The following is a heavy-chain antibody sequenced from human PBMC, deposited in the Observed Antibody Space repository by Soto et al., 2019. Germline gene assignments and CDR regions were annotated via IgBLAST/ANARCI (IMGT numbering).Heavy chain of an antibody. CDR2: IIPIFGTA. CDR3: AREGIAAADSQAANYFDY. Sequence: SVKVSCKASGGTFSSYAISWVRQAPGQGLEWMGGIIPIFGTANYAQKFQGRVTITADKSTSTAYMELSSLRSEDTAVYYCAREGIAAADSQAANYFDYWGQGTLVTVSS. V-gene: IGHV1-69*06. J-gene: IGHJ4*02. D-gene: IGHD6-13*01. CDR1: GGTFSSYA.